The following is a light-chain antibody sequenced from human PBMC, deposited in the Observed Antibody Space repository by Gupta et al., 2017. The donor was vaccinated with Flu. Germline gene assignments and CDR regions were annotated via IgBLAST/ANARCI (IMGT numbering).Light chain of an antibody. CDR3: QQDNNCPRT. CDR1: QSVSSD. V-gene: IGKV3-15*01. J-gene: IGKJ1*01. Sequence: EIVMTQSPATLCLSPGERATLSCRASQSVSSDLAWYQQKPGQAPRLLIYAASTRATGIPDRFSGSGSGTEFTLTISSLQSEDFAVYYCQQDNNCPRTFGQGTKVEIK. CDR2: AAS.